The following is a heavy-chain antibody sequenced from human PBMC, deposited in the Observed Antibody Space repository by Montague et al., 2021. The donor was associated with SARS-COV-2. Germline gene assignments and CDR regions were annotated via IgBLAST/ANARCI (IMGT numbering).Heavy chain of an antibody. Sequence: SETLSLTCAVYGGSFSGYYWSWIRQPPGKGLEWIGEINHSGSTNXNPSLKSRVTISVDTSKNQFSLKLSSVTAADTAVYYCARGPRITMIVVVITDIWFDPWGQRTLVTVSS. J-gene: IGHJ5*02. CDR2: INHSGST. V-gene: IGHV4-34*01. CDR3: ARGPRITMIVVVITDIWFDP. CDR1: GGSFSGYY. D-gene: IGHD3-22*01.